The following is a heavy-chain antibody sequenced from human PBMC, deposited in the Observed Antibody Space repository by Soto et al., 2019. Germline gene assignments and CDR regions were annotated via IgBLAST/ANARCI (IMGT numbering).Heavy chain of an antibody. CDR2: IYWDDDK. Sequence: GSGPTLVNPTQTLTLTCTFSGFSLSTSGVGVGWIRQPPGKALEWLALIYWDDDKRYSPSLKSRLLISRDTSKNQVVLTMTNMDPVDTATYFCARSMSPSEAFDLRGQGTMVTVSS. V-gene: IGHV2-5*02. CDR1: GFSLSTSGVG. J-gene: IGHJ3*01. CDR3: ARSMSPSEAFDL.